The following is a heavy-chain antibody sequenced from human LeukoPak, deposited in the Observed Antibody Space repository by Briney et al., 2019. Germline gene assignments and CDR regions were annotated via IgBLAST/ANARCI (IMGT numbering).Heavy chain of an antibody. D-gene: IGHD5-12*01. V-gene: IGHV1-2*02. CDR1: GYTFTGYY. CDR3: ATNWQWLRFRWFDP. Sequence: ASVKVSCKASGYTFTGYYMHWVRQAPGQGLEWMGWINPNSGGTNYAQKFQGRVTMTRDTSTSTAYMELSSLRSEDTAVYYCATNWQWLRFRWFDPWGQGTLVTVSS. J-gene: IGHJ5*02. CDR2: INPNSGGT.